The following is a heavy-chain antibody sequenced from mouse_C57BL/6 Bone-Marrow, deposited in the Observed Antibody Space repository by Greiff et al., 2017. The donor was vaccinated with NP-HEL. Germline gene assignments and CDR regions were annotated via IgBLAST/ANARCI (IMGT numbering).Heavy chain of an antibody. Sequence: VQLQQSGPGLVKPSQSLSLTCSVTGYSITSGYYWNWIRQFPGNKLEWMGYISYDGSNNYNPSLKNRISITRDTSKNQFFLKLNSVTTEDTATYYCARDRGDYSKGNFDYGGQGTTLTVSS. D-gene: IGHD2-5*01. CDR1: GYSITSGYY. J-gene: IGHJ2*01. CDR2: ISYDGSN. CDR3: ARDRGDYSKGNFDY. V-gene: IGHV3-6*01.